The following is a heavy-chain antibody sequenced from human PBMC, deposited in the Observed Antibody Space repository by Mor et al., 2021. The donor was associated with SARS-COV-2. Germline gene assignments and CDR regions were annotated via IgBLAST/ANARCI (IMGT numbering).Heavy chain of an antibody. CDR2: ISYDGSNK. CDR3: ARAPGELDAFDI. D-gene: IGHD1-7*01. J-gene: IGHJ3*02. Sequence: RQAPGKGLEWVAVISYDGSNKYYADSVKGRFTISRDNSKNTLYLQMNSLRAEDTAVYYCARAPGELDAFDIWGQGTMVTVSS. V-gene: IGHV3-30*01.